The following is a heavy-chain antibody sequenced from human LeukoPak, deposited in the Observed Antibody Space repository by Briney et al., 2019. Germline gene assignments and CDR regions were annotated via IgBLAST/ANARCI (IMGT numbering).Heavy chain of an antibody. J-gene: IGHJ2*01. V-gene: IGHV4-39*07. CDR2: IYYSGST. CDR1: GGSISSSSYY. CDR3: ARDGGQNDYGDYVGSWYFDL. D-gene: IGHD4-17*01. Sequence: SETLSLTCTVSGGSISSSSYYWGWIRQPPGKGLEWIGSIYYSGSTYYNPSLKSRVTISVDTSKNQFSLKLSSVTAADTAVYYCARDGGQNDYGDYVGSWYFDLWGRGTLVTVSS.